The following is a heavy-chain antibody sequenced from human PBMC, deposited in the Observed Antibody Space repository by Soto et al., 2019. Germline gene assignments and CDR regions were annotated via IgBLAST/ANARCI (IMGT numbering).Heavy chain of an antibody. J-gene: IGHJ5*02. CDR1: GGSFSGYY. Sequence: PSETLSLTCAVYGGSFSGYYWSWIRQPPGKGLEWIGEINHSGSTNYNPSLKSRVTISVDTSKNQFSLKLSSVTAADTAVYYCARGRRSSRGWFDPWGQGTLVTVPQ. CDR2: INHSGST. V-gene: IGHV4-34*01. CDR3: ARGRRSSRGWFDP. D-gene: IGHD2-15*01.